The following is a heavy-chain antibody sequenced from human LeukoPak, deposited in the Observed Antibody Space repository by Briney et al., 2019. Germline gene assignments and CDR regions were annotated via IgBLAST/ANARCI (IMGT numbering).Heavy chain of an antibody. D-gene: IGHD2-15*01. CDR3: AKPRDIDSWAFDV. J-gene: IGHJ3*01. CDR2: ICYGGGNK. CDR1: EFTFNNHD. Sequence: GGSLRLSCAASEFTFNNHDMHWVRQAPGKGLEWVAAICYGGGNKYYADSVKGRFTISRDNSKNTLNLQMNSLRPEDTAVFYCAKPRDIDSWAFDVWGQGTMVTVSS. V-gene: IGHV3-30*18.